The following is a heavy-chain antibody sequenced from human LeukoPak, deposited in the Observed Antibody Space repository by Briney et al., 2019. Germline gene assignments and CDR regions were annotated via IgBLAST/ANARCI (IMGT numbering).Heavy chain of an antibody. CDR3: AKDVSVVVSSTWNWLDP. CDR2: ITGSGGST. V-gene: IGHV3-23*01. CDR1: GFTFSDYY. D-gene: IGHD2-15*01. J-gene: IGHJ5*02. Sequence: GGSLRLSCAASGFTFSDYYMSWIRQPPGKGLEWVAAITGSGGSTYYPDSLKGRFTVSRDNSKNTLYLQMNSLRVEDTAVYYCAKDVSVVVSSTWNWLDPWGQGTLVTVSS.